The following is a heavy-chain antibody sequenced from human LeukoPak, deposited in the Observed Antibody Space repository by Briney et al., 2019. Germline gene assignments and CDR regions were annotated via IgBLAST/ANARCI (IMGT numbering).Heavy chain of an antibody. CDR3: ARDPDGGSWYEMGFDY. D-gene: IGHD6-13*01. J-gene: IGHJ4*02. Sequence: SETLSLTCTVSDGSISSSTYYWGWIRQPPGKGLEWIGEIYHSGSTNYNPSLKSRVTISVDKSKNQFSLKLSSVTAADTAVYYCARDPDGGSWYEMGFDYWGQGTLVTVSS. V-gene: IGHV4-39*07. CDR1: DGSISSSTYY. CDR2: IYHSGST.